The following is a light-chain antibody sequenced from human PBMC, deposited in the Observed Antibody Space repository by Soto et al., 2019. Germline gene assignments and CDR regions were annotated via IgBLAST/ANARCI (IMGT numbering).Light chain of an antibody. Sequence: QTVVTQPPSASGTPGQRVTISCSGSSSNIGNNFVYWYQQLTGTAPKLLIFSNAQRPSGVPDRFSGSKSGSSASLAISGLRSEDEADYYCAAWDDSLSGWVFGGGTKLTVL. J-gene: IGLJ3*02. CDR1: SSNIGNNF. CDR3: AAWDDSLSGWV. CDR2: SNA. V-gene: IGLV1-47*02.